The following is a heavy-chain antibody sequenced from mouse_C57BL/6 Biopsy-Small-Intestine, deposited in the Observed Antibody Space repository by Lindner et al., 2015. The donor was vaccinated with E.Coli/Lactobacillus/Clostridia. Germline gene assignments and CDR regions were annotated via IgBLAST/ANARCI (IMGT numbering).Heavy chain of an antibody. V-gene: IGHV1-7*01. J-gene: IGHJ4*01. CDR2: INPSSGYT. D-gene: IGHD1-1*01. Sequence: VQLQESGAELAKPGASVKLSCKASGYTFTSYWMHWVKQRPGQGLEWIGYINPSSGYTKYNQKFKDKATLTADKSSSTAYMQLSSLTYEDSAVYYCARWVVPTDYAMDYWGQGTSVTVSS. CDR1: GYTFTSYW. CDR3: ARWVVPTDYAMDY.